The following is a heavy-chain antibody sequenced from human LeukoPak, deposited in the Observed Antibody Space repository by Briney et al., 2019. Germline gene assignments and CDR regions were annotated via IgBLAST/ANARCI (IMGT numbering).Heavy chain of an antibody. V-gene: IGHV3-7*04. J-gene: IGHJ4*02. CDR1: GLTFSSYC. CDR3: ARGEYFLDY. Sequence: PGGSLRLSCAASGLTFSSYCMSCVPEAPGGGVEWVATIKPDGSEKYYMVSVRARFTMPRENAKNSLYLQVNSLRAEDTAVYYGARGEYFLDYWGQGTLGTVSS. CDR2: IKPDGSEK.